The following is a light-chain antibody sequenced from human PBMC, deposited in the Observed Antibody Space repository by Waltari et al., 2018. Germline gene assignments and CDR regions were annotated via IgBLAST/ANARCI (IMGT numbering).Light chain of an antibody. CDR1: SIGSKS. Sequence: SYVLTQPPSVSVAPGQTAKITCGGNSIGSKSVHWYQPRPGRAPVLVVYDDTERPSGIPERFSGSNSGDAATLTINSVEAGDDADYYCQVWDTTSDHVVFGGGTALTVL. V-gene: IGLV3-21*02. J-gene: IGLJ3*02. CDR2: DDT. CDR3: QVWDTTSDHVV.